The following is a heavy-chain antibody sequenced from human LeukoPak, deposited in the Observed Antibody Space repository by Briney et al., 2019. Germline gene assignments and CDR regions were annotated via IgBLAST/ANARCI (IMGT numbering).Heavy chain of an antibody. CDR1: GFTFSSYG. J-gene: IGHJ4*02. Sequence: QPGRSLRLSCAASGFTFSSYGMHWVRQATGKGLEWVSSIGTAGDTYYAGSVKGRFTLSRENAEKSSYLQMNNLGAGDTAVYYCARGALGFDYWGQGTLVTVSS. CDR2: IGTAGDT. V-gene: IGHV3-13*04. CDR3: ARGALGFDY.